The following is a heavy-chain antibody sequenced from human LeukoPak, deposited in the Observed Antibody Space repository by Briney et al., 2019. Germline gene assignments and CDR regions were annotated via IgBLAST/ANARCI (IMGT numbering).Heavy chain of an antibody. CDR2: ISGSGGST. CDR3: AKHDYGDYRVNWFDP. CDR1: GFTFSSYA. D-gene: IGHD4-17*01. J-gene: IGHJ5*02. V-gene: IGHV3-23*01. Sequence: GGSLRLSCAASGFTFSSYAMSWVRQAPGKGVEWVSAISGSGGSTYYADSVKGRFTISRDNSKNTLYLQMNSLRAEDTAVYYCAKHDYGDYRVNWFDPWGQGTLVTVSS.